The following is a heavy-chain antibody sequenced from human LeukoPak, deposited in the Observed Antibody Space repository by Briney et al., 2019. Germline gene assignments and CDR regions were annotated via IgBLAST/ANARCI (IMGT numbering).Heavy chain of an antibody. CDR1: GGSISSSNW. Sequence: SETLSLTCAVSGGSISSSNWWSWVRQPPGKGLEWIGEIYHSGSTNYNPSLKSRVTISVDTSKNQFSLKLSSVTAADTAVYYCAMVTKGAFDVWGQGTMVTVSS. V-gene: IGHV4-4*02. CDR2: IYHSGST. D-gene: IGHD5-18*01. CDR3: AMVTKGAFDV. J-gene: IGHJ3*01.